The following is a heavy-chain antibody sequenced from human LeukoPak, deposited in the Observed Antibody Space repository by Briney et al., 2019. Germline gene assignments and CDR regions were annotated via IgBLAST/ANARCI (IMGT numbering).Heavy chain of an antibody. D-gene: IGHD1-26*01. CDR2: INPSGGST. J-gene: IGHJ3*02. Sequence: ASVKVSCKASGYTFTSYYMHWVRQAPGQGLEWMGIINPSGGSTSYAQKFQGRVTMTRGTSTSTVYMELSSLRSEDTAVYYCARGAVGAGDDDAFDIWGQGTMVTVSS. CDR1: GYTFTSYY. V-gene: IGHV1-46*03. CDR3: ARGAVGAGDDDAFDI.